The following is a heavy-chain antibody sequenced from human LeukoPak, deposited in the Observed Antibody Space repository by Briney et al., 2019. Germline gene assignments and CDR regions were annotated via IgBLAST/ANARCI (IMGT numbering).Heavy chain of an antibody. Sequence: SGGSLRLSCAASGFTFSSYGMHWVRQAPGKGLEGVAVIWYDGSNKYYADSVKGRFTISRDNSKNTLYLQMNSLRAEDTAVYYCARPHDSSGYYRYWFDYWGQGTLVTVSS. D-gene: IGHD3-22*01. J-gene: IGHJ4*02. CDR2: IWYDGSNK. V-gene: IGHV3-33*01. CDR1: GFTFSSYG. CDR3: ARPHDSSGYYRYWFDY.